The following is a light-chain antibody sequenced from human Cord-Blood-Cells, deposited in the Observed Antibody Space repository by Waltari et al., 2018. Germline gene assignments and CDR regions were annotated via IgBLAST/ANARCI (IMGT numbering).Light chain of an antibody. CDR1: RSDVGSYNL. CDR3: CSYAGSSV. Sequence: QSALTQPASVSGSPGQSITISCTGTRSDVGSYNLVPWYQQHPGKAPKLMIYEGSKRPSGVSNRFSGSKSGNTASLTISGLQAEDEADYYCCSYAGSSVFGTGTKVTVL. CDR2: EGS. V-gene: IGLV2-23*01. J-gene: IGLJ1*01.